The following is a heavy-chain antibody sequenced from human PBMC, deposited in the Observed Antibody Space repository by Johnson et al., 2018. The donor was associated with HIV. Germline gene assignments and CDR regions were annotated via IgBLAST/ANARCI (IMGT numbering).Heavy chain of an antibody. CDR3: ARTGRAVAGTPHAFDI. Sequence: QVQLVESGGGVVQPGRSLRLSCAASGFTFSSYAMHWVRQAPGKGLEWVALISFDGSNKYYADSVKGRFTISRDNSKNTLYLQMNSLRAEDTAVYYCARTGRAVAGTPHAFDIWGQGTMVTVSS. D-gene: IGHD6-19*01. CDR1: GFTFSSYA. V-gene: IGHV3-30-3*01. J-gene: IGHJ3*02. CDR2: ISFDGSNK.